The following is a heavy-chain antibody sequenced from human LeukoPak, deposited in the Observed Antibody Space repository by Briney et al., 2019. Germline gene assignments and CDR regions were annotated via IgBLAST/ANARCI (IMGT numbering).Heavy chain of an antibody. Sequence: SETLSLTCTVSGGSISSYYWSWIRQPPGKGLEWIGYIYYSGSTNYNPSLKSRVTISVDTSKNQFSLKLSSVTAADTAVYYCARGILGYCDSWSWGQGTLVTVSS. D-gene: IGHD3-22*01. CDR2: IYYSGST. V-gene: IGHV4-59*01. CDR1: GGSISSYY. CDR3: ARGILGYCDSWS. J-gene: IGHJ4*02.